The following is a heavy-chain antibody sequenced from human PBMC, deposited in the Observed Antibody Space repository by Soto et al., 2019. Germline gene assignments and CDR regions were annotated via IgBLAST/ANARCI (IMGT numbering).Heavy chain of an antibody. CDR3: ARERPDGSRLDP. V-gene: IGHV4-30-4*01. D-gene: IGHD6-13*01. CDR1: GGSISSGDYY. Sequence: QVQLQESGPGLVKPSQTLSLTCTVSGGSISSGDYYWSWIRQPLGKGLEWLGYIYYSGSTYYNPTIKSRVTISVDTSKIQFSLKLNSVTAEDTAVYYCARERPDGSRLDPWGQGTLVTVSS. J-gene: IGHJ5*02. CDR2: IYYSGST.